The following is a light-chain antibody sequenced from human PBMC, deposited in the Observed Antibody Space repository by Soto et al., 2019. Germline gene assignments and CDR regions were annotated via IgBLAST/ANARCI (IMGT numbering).Light chain of an antibody. V-gene: IGLV2-14*01. J-gene: IGLJ2*01. CDR1: SSDVGGYNY. CDR2: DVD. CDR3: TSYTSSNTVL. Sequence: QSALAQPPSVSGSPGQSITISCTGTSSDVGGYNYVCWYQQHPGKAPRLMIYDVDDRPSGVSNRFSGSRSGNTASLTISGLQAEDEADYYCTSYTSSNTVLFGGGTKLTVL.